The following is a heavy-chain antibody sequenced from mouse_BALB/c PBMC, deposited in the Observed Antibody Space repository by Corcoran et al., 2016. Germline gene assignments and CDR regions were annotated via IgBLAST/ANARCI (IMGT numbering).Heavy chain of an antibody. V-gene: IGHV9-1*02. CDR1: GYTFTNYG. CDR2: INTYTGEP. CDR3: ARFGGNYEDWYFDV. J-gene: IGHJ1*01. D-gene: IGHD2-1*01. Sequence: QIQLVQSGPELKKPGETVKISCKASGYTFTNYGMNWVKQAPGKGLKWMGWINTYTGEPTYADDFKGRFAFSLETSASTAYLQINNLKNEDMATYFCARFGGNYEDWYFDVWGAGTTATVSS.